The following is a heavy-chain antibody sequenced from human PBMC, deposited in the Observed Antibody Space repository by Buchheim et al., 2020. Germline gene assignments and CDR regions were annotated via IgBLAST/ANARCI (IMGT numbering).Heavy chain of an antibody. CDR3: ARLTVTTSPSYFYYYYGMDV. J-gene: IGHJ6*02. Sequence: QVQLQESGPGLVKPSGTLSLTCAVSGGSISSSNWWSWVRQPPGKGLEWIGEIYHSGSTNCNPSLKSRVTISVDKSKNQLSLKLSSVTAADTAVYYCARLTVTTSPSYFYYYYGMDVWGQGTT. CDR2: IYHSGST. CDR1: GGSISSSNW. D-gene: IGHD4-17*01. V-gene: IGHV4-4*02.